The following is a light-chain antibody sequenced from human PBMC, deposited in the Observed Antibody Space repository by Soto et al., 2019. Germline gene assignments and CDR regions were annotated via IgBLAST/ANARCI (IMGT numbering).Light chain of an antibody. V-gene: IGLV2-14*01. CDR1: SSDVGGYNY. Sequence: QSVLTQPASVSGSPGQSITISCTGTSSDVGGYNYVSWYQQHPGKAPKLMIYDVSNRPSGVSNRFSGSKSGNTASLTISGLQAEDEADYYCSSYTSSSTLLDVFATGTKVTVL. CDR2: DVS. CDR3: SSYTSSSTLLDV. J-gene: IGLJ1*01.